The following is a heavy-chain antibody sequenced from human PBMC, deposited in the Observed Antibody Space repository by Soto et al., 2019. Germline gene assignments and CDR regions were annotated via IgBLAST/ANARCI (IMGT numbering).Heavy chain of an antibody. J-gene: IGHJ4*02. D-gene: IGHD2-15*01. Sequence: QVQLVQSGAEVKKPGSSVKVSCKASGDTFSSHLISWMRQAPGQGLEWMGGILPIFDTPKYAQRFQGRVTFTADESSSTASMELRSLTSEDTAVYYCATDHCSGGACYEDHFHYWGQGTLVTVSS. CDR1: GDTFSSHL. V-gene: IGHV1-69*01. CDR3: ATDHCSGGACYEDHFHY. CDR2: ILPIFDTP.